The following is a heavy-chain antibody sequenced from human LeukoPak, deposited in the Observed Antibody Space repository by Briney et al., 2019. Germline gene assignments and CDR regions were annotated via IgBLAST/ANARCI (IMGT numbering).Heavy chain of an antibody. Sequence: SETLSLTCTVSGGSISSDYWSWIRQPAGKGLEWIGRIYTSGSTNYNPSLKSRVTMSVDTSKNQFSLKLSSVTAADTAVYYCARDSYYYDSSGYQRMDVWGKGTTVTISS. CDR2: IYTSGST. D-gene: IGHD3-22*01. V-gene: IGHV4-4*07. J-gene: IGHJ6*04. CDR1: GGSISSDY. CDR3: ARDSYYYDSSGYQRMDV.